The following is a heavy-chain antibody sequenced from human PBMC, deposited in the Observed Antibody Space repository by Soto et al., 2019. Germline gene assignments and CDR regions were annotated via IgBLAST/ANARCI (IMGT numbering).Heavy chain of an antibody. CDR2: INHSGST. Sequence: PSETLSLTCAVYGGSFSGYYWSWIRQPPGKGLEWIGEINHSGSTNYNPSLKSRVTISVDTSKNQFSLKLSSVTAADTAVYYCARRGYGDYLNWFDPWGQGTLVTVSS. CDR1: GGSFSGYY. V-gene: IGHV4-34*01. J-gene: IGHJ5*02. CDR3: ARRGYGDYLNWFDP. D-gene: IGHD4-17*01.